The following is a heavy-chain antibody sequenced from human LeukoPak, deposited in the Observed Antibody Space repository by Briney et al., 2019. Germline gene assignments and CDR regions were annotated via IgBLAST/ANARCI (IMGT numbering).Heavy chain of an antibody. Sequence: SGPTLVNPTQTLTLTCTFSGFSLSTSGVGVGWIRQPPGKALEWLALIYWDGDKRYTPSLKSRLTITKDTSKNQVVLTMTNMDPVDTATYYFAHRGFPLWFGELFSGAFDIWGQGTMVTVSS. J-gene: IGHJ3*02. CDR3: AHRGFPLWFGELFSGAFDI. CDR1: GFSLSTSGVG. V-gene: IGHV2-5*02. CDR2: IYWDGDK. D-gene: IGHD3-10*01.